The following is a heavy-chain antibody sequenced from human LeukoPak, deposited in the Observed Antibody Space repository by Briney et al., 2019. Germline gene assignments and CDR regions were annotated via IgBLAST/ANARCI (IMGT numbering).Heavy chain of an antibody. D-gene: IGHD3-10*01. CDR2: IKLDGSEK. Sequence: GGSLRLSCVASGFTFGKYWMSWVRQAPGKGLEWVANIKLDGSEKNYVDSVKGRFTISRDNTKNSLYLQMNSLRAEDTAVYYCAKLLRAGRVLTISLESWGQGTLVTVSS. J-gene: IGHJ4*02. CDR3: AKLLRAGRVLTISLES. CDR1: GFTFGKYW. V-gene: IGHV3-7*03.